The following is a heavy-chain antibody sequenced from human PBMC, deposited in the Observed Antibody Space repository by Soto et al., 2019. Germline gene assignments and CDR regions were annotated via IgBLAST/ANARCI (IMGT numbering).Heavy chain of an antibody. V-gene: IGHV2-5*01. CDR3: ARSRRITMLGVVSWFDP. J-gene: IGHJ5*02. D-gene: IGHD3-3*01. Sequence: QITLKESGPTLVKPTQTLTLTCTFSGFSLTTSGVGVGWIRQSPGKALEWLALIYWNDDQWYSPSLKSRLTITKDTSKNQVVLNMPNMDTVDTATYFCARSRRITMLGVVSWFDPWGQGTLVTVSS. CDR2: IYWNDDQ. CDR1: GFSLTTSGVG.